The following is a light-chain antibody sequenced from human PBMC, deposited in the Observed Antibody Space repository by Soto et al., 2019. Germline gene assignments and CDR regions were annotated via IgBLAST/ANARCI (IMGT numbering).Light chain of an antibody. Sequence: EIVLTQSPGTLSLSPGERATLSCRASQSVSSSYLAWYQQKPGQAPRLLIYGACSRATGIPDRFSGSGSATVFTLTISRLEPEDFAVYYCQQYDSSPITFGGGTKVEIK. CDR2: GAC. CDR1: QSVSSSY. J-gene: IGKJ4*01. V-gene: IGKV3-20*01. CDR3: QQYDSSPIT.